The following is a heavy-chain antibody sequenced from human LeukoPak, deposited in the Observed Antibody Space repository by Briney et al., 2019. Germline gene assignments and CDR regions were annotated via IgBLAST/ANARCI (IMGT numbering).Heavy chain of an antibody. D-gene: IGHD5-18*01. J-gene: IGHJ4*02. CDR3: ARXDSFIPY. Sequence: PGGSLRLSCAASGFTFNYYAMSWVRQAPGKGLEWVSGISDNEGRAYYTDSVKGRFTISRDKTKSTVFLQMHNLRADDTAVYFCARXDSFIPYWGQGALVTVSS. V-gene: IGHV3-23*01. CDR2: ISDNEGRA. CDR1: GFTFNYYA.